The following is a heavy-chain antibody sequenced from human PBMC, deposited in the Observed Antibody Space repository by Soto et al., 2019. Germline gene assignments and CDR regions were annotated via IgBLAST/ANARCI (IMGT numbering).Heavy chain of an antibody. J-gene: IGHJ4*02. V-gene: IGHV3-15*07. Sequence: GGSLRLSCAASGFTFSNAWMNWVRQAPGKGLEWVGRIKSKTDGGTTDYAAPVKGRFTISRDDSKNTLYLQMNSLKTEDTAVYYCTTFTTFYDFWSGYYTRDIDYWGQGTLVTVSS. CDR2: IKSKTDGGTT. D-gene: IGHD3-3*01. CDR1: GFTFSNAW. CDR3: TTFTTFYDFWSGYYTRDIDY.